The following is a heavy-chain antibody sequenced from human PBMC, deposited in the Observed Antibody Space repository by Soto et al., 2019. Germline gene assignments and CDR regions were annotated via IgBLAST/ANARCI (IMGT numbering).Heavy chain of an antibody. V-gene: IGHV1-24*01. J-gene: IGHJ4*02. CDR2: FDPEDGET. CDR1: GYTLTELS. CDR3: ATAGPYSSGFPFDY. D-gene: IGHD6-19*01. Sequence: ASVKVSCKVSGYTLTELSMXWVRQAPGKGLEWMGGFDPEDGETIYAQKFQGRVTMTEDTSTDTAYMELSSLRSEDTAVYYCATAGPYSSGFPFDYWGQGTLVTVS.